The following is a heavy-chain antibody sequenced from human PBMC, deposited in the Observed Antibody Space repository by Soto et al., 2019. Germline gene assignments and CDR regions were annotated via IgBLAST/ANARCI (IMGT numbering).Heavy chain of an antibody. J-gene: IGHJ3*02. CDR1: GYPFTNPG. V-gene: IGHV1-18*04. Sequence: SAKTCSKAPGYPFTNPGINWVRRAPAQELEWMGWINPYNANTNYAQKLQGRVTMTAATSTSKAYMDLRRLTSEATAVYYCERDRVAWIWRDAFHIWGQVTM. D-gene: IGHD5-12*01. CDR2: INPYNANT. CDR3: ERDRVAWIWRDAFHI.